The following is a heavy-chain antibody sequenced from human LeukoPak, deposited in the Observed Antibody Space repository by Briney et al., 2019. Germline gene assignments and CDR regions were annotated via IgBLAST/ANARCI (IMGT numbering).Heavy chain of an antibody. Sequence: ASVEVSCKASGYTFTSYYMHWVRQAPGQGLEWMGIINPSGGSTSYAQKFQGRVTMTRDMSTSTVYMELSSLRSEDTAVYYCARGEMFYYDSSGYPDAFDIWGQGTMVTVSS. V-gene: IGHV1-46*01. CDR1: GYTFTSYY. D-gene: IGHD3-22*01. CDR2: INPSGGST. J-gene: IGHJ3*02. CDR3: ARGEMFYYDSSGYPDAFDI.